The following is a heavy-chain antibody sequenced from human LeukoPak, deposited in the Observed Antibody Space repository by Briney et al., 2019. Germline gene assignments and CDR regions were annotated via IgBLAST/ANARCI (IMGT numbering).Heavy chain of an antibody. J-gene: IGHJ4*02. CDR1: GFTFNIYA. Sequence: RAGGSLRLSCAASGFTFNIYAMHWVRQAPRKGLEWVAVLSYDGSKTYYADSVKGRFTISRDNSKNTLYLQMDSLRAEDTALYYCARTMYITGSSDFDYWGQGTLVTVSS. D-gene: IGHD1-26*01. CDR2: LSYDGSKT. V-gene: IGHV3-30-3*01. CDR3: ARTMYITGSSDFDY.